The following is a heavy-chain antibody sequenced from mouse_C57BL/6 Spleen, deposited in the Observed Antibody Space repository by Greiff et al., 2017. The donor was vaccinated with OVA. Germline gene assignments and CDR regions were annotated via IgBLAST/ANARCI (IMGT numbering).Heavy chain of an antibody. CDR2: IDPSDSYT. D-gene: IGHD2-4*01. V-gene: IGHV1-69*01. CDR3: SSYYDDDEGFAY. CDR1: GYTFTSYW. J-gene: IGHJ3*01. Sequence: QVQLQQPGAELVKPGASVKLSCKASGYTFTSYWMHWVKQRPGQGLEWIGEIDPSDSYTNYNQKFKGKSTLTVDKSSSTAYMQLSSLTSEDSAVSYCSSYYDDDEGFAYWGQGTPVTVSA.